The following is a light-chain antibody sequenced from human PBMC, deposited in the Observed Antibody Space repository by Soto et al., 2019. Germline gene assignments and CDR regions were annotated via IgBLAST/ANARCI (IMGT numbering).Light chain of an antibody. CDR3: SSFTSSSTYV. Sequence: QSALTQPPSVSGSPGQSVTISCTGTSSDVGSYNRVSWYQQPPGTAPKLMIYEVSNRPSGVPDRSSGSKSGNTASLTISGLQAEDEADYYCSSFTSSSTYVFGTGTKATVL. V-gene: IGLV2-18*02. CDR2: EVS. J-gene: IGLJ1*01. CDR1: SSDVGSYNR.